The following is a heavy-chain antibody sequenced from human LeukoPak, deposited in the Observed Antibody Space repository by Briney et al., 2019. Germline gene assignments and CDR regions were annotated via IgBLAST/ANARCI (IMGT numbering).Heavy chain of an antibody. V-gene: IGHV4-39*01. D-gene: IGHD6-19*01. CDR2: IYYSGST. J-gene: IGHJ3*02. CDR3: ARHSVAGTILANNDAFDI. CDR1: GGSLISTTYY. Sequence: KASETLSLTCAVSGGSLISTTYYWGWIRQPPGKGLEWIGSIYYSGSTYYNPSLKSRVTMSVDTSKNQFSLKLSSVTAADTAVYYCARHSVAGTILANNDAFDIWGQGTMVTVSS.